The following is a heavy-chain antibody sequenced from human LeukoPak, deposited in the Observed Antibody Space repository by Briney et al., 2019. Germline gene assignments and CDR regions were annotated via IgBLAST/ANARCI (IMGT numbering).Heavy chain of an antibody. V-gene: IGHV1-46*01. Sequence: ASVKVSCKASGYTFTSYYMHWVRQAPGQGLEWMGIINPSGGSTSYAQKFQGRVTMTRDTSTSTVYMELSSLRSDDTAVYYCARVRMVERANDAFDIWGQGTMVTVSS. CDR2: INPSGGST. D-gene: IGHD1-1*01. CDR1: GYTFTSYY. J-gene: IGHJ3*02. CDR3: ARVRMVERANDAFDI.